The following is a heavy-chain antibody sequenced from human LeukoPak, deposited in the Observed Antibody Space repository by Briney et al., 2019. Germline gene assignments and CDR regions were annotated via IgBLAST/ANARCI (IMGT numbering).Heavy chain of an antibody. J-gene: IGHJ3*02. D-gene: IGHD4-17*01. V-gene: IGHV3-30-3*01. CDR3: AREYGDYEDAFDI. CDR1: GFTFGSYA. CDR2: ISYDGSNK. Sequence: PGRSLRLSCAASGFTFGSYAMHWVRQAPGKGLEWVAVISYDGSNKYYADSVKGRFTISRDNSKNTLYLQMNSLRAEDTAVYYCAREYGDYEDAFDIWGQGTMVTVSS.